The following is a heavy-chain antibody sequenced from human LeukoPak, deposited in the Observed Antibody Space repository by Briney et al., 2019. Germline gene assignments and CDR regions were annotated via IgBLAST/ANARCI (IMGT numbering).Heavy chain of an antibody. J-gene: IGHJ5*02. CDR1: GGSISSSSYY. Sequence: SETLSLTCTVSGGSISSSSYYWGWIRQPPGKGLEWIGSIYYSGSTYYNPSLKSRVTISVDTSKNQFSLKLSSVTAADTAVYYCARSGGSQTRRGWFDPWGREPWSPSPQ. CDR3: ARSGGSQTRRGWFDP. V-gene: IGHV4-39*01. CDR2: IYYSGST. D-gene: IGHD3-10*01.